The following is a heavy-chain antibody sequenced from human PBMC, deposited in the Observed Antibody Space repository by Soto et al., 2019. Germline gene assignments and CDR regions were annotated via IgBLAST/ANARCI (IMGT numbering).Heavy chain of an antibody. V-gene: IGHV4-59*01. CDR1: GGSISSYY. CDR2: IYYSGRT. Sequence: SETLSLTCTVSGGSISSYYWSWIRQPPGKGLEWIGYIYYSGRTNYNPSLKSRVTITVDTSKNQFSLKLSSVTAADTAVYYCARNNWNDNTYAFDIWGQGTMVTVSS. J-gene: IGHJ3*02. CDR3: ARNNWNDNTYAFDI. D-gene: IGHD1-20*01.